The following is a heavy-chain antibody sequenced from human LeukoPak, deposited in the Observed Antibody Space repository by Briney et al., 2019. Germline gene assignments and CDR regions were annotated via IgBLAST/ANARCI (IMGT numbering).Heavy chain of an antibody. D-gene: IGHD1-26*01. CDR2: INHSGST. Sequence: SETLSLTCAVYGGSFSGYYWSWIRQPPGKGLEWLGEINHSGSTNYNPSLKSRVTISVDTSKNQFSLKLSSVTAADTAVYYCATYSGSYRWGQGTLVTVSS. V-gene: IGHV4-34*01. J-gene: IGHJ5*02. CDR1: GGSFSGYY. CDR3: ATYSGSYR.